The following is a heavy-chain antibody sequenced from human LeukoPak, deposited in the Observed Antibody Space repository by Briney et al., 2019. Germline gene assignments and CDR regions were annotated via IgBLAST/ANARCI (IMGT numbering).Heavy chain of an antibody. Sequence: GGSLRLSCADSGFTFSRYWMHWVCQTPGKGLVWVSCISADGSVTRYADSVKGRFTISRDNTKSTLYLQMHSLRAEDTAVYYCATAGGDGSRMGFDPWGQGTLVTVSS. D-gene: IGHD2-15*01. CDR1: GFTFSRYW. J-gene: IGHJ5*02. CDR3: ATAGGDGSRMGFDP. V-gene: IGHV3-74*01. CDR2: ISADGSVT.